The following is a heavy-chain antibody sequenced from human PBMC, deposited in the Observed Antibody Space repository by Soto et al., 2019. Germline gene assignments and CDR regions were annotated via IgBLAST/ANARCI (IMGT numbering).Heavy chain of an antibody. V-gene: IGHV3-53*01. CDR3: ASRLEMATDGDAFDI. D-gene: IGHD5-12*01. J-gene: IGHJ3*02. CDR2: IYSGGST. CDR1: GFTVSSNY. Sequence: VGSVRLSCAASGFTVSSNYMSWVRQAPGKGLEWVSVIYSGGSTYYADSVKGRFTISRDNSKNQFSLKLSSVTAADTAVYYCASRLEMATDGDAFDIWGQGTMVTVSS.